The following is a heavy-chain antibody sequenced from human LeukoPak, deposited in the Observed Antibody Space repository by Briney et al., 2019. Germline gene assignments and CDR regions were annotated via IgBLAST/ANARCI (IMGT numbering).Heavy chain of an antibody. J-gene: IGHJ6*03. CDR3: AKDSKIVGATFRSYHYMDV. V-gene: IGHV3-23*01. CDR1: GFTFSSYG. D-gene: IGHD1-26*01. CDR2: ISGSGGST. Sequence: GGSLRLSCAASGFTFSSYGMSWVRQAPGKGLEWVSAISGSGGSTYYADSVKGRFTISRDNSKNTLYLQMNSLRAEDTAVYYCAKDSKIVGATFRSYHYMDVWGKGTAVTVS.